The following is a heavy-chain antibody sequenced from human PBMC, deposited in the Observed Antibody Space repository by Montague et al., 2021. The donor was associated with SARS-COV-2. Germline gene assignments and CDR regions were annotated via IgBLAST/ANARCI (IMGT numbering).Heavy chain of an antibody. V-gene: IGHV6-1*01. Sequence: CAISGDSASSNSAAWNWIRQSPSRGLEWLGRTYYRSKWYYEYAVXLKSRITINPDTSKNQFSLQVKSMTPEDTAVYYCALAVAGRGGYDYWGQGTLVTVSS. CDR1: GDSASSNSAA. J-gene: IGHJ4*02. CDR3: ALAVAGRGGYDY. CDR2: TYYRSKWYY. D-gene: IGHD6-19*01.